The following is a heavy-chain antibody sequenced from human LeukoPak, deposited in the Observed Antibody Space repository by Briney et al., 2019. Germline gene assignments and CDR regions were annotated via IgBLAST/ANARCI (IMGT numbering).Heavy chain of an antibody. CDR1: GFTFSSYW. D-gene: IGHD3-10*01. CDR2: INTDGSST. CDR3: ARDPDYYGSGSHDY. J-gene: IGHJ4*02. V-gene: IGHV3-74*01. Sequence: GGSLRLSCAASGFTFSSYWMHWVRQAPGKGLVWVSRINTDGSSTSYADSVKGRFTISRDNAKNTLHLQMNSLRAEDTAVYYCARDPDYYGSGSHDYWGQGTLVTVSS.